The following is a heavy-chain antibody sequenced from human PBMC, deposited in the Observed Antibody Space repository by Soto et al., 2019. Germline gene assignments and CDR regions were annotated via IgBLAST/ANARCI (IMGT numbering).Heavy chain of an antibody. J-gene: IGHJ4*02. Sequence: QVQLVDSGGGVVQPGRSLRLSCAASGFTFSSYAMHWVRQAPCKGLEWVAVISYDGSNKYYADSVKGRFTISRDNSKNTLYLQMNSVRAEDTAVYYCARASYYYDSSGYYHYWGQGTLVTVSS. CDR2: ISYDGSNK. D-gene: IGHD3-22*01. CDR3: ARASYYYDSSGYYHY. V-gene: IGHV3-30-3*01. CDR1: GFTFSSYA.